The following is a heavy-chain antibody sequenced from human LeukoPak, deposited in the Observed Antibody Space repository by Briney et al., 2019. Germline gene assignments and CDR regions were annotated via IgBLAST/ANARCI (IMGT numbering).Heavy chain of an antibody. CDR3: ARVTDGGYGDLLDY. Sequence: ASVKLSCKASGVTFSSYAISWVRQAPGQGLEWMGRIIPILGIANYAQKFQGRVTITADKSTSTAYMELSSLRSEDTAVYYCARVTDGGYGDLLDYWGQGTLVTVSS. CDR1: GVTFSSYA. D-gene: IGHD4-17*01. V-gene: IGHV1-69*04. J-gene: IGHJ4*02. CDR2: IIPILGIA.